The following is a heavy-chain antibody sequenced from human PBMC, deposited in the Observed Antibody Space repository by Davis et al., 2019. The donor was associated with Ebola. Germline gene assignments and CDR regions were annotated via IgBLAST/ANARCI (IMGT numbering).Heavy chain of an antibody. V-gene: IGHV3-7*01. CDR1: GFTFSSYW. D-gene: IGHD3-3*01. CDR3: ARGDYDFWSGYWPQGDY. Sequence: GESLKISCAASGFTFSSYWMSWVRQAPGKGLEWVANIKQDGSEKYYVDSVKGRFTISRDNAKNSLYLQMNSLRAEDTAVYYCARGDYDFWSGYWPQGDYWGQGTLVTVSS. J-gene: IGHJ4*02. CDR2: IKQDGSEK.